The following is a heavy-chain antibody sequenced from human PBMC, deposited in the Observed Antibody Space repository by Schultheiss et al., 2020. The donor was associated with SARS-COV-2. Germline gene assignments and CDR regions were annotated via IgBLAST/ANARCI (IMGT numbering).Heavy chain of an antibody. CDR2: IYHSGST. V-gene: IGHV4-4*02. J-gene: IGHJ4*02. Sequence: SETLSLTCAVSGGSISSSNWWSWVRQPPGKGLEWIGEIYHSGSTNYNPSLKSRVTISVDTSKNQFSLQLNSVTPEDTAVYYCARDSSWDYGWGFDYWGQGTLVTVSS. CDR1: GGSISSSNW. D-gene: IGHD3-10*01. CDR3: ARDSSWDYGWGFDY.